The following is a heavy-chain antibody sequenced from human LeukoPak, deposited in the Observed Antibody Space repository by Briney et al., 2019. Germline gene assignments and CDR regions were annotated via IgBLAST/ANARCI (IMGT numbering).Heavy chain of an antibody. V-gene: IGHV4-38-2*02. CDR3: ARVRDFSYYMDV. J-gene: IGHJ6*03. CDR1: AYSISSGYY. CDR2: IFHSGDS. D-gene: IGHD3-3*01. Sequence: SETLSLTXTVSAYSISSGYYWGWIRPPPGKGLEWIGSIFHSGDSYYNPSLKSRVTISVDTSKNQFSLKLSSVTAADTAVYYCARVRDFSYYMDVWGKGTTIAVSS.